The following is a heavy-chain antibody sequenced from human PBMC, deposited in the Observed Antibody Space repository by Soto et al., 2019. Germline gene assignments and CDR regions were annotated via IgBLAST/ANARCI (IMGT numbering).Heavy chain of an antibody. CDR2: IYYSGIT. D-gene: IGHD1-26*01. CDR3: ARRWGYAFDI. CDR1: GGSISSYY. Sequence: QVQLQESGPGLVKPSETLSLTCTVSGGSISSYYWSWIRQPPGKGLEWIGYIYYSGITNYNPSLKSRVTISVDTSKNQFSLKLSSVTAADTAVYYCARRWGYAFDIWGQGTMVTVSS. V-gene: IGHV4-59*08. J-gene: IGHJ3*02.